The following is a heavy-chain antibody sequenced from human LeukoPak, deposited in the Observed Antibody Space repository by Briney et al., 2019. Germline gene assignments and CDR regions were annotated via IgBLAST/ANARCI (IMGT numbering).Heavy chain of an antibody. J-gene: IGHJ2*01. V-gene: IGHV4-59*01. D-gene: IGHD3-10*01. Sequence: PSETLSLTCTVSGGSISSYYWSWIRQPPGKGLEWIGYLYYSGSTNYNPSLKSRVTISVDTSKNQFSLKLSSVTAADTAVYYCGGTMVRGVIDYWYFDLWGRGTLVTVSS. CDR3: GGTMVRGVIDYWYFDL. CDR2: LYYSGST. CDR1: GGSISSYY.